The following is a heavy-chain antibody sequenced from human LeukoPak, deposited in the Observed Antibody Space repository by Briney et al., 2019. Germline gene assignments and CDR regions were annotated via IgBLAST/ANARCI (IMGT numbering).Heavy chain of an antibody. CDR1: GFTFSSYG. CDR2: IRYDGSNK. V-gene: IGHV3-30*02. CDR3: AKDAAVATIPYYYMDV. D-gene: IGHD5-12*01. Sequence: GGSLRLSCTASGFTFSSYGMHWIRQAPGKGLEWVAFIRYDGSNKYYADSVKGRFTISRDNSKNTLYLQMNSLRDEDTAVYYCAKDAAVATIPYYYMDVWRKGTTVTISS. J-gene: IGHJ6*03.